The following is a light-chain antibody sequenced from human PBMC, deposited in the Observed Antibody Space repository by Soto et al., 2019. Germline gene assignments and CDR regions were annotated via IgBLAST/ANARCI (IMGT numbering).Light chain of an antibody. Sequence: DIVRTHSPATLAVSQVESATLSCRASQSVSSNLAWHQQKPGQAPRILMYDASTRATGIPARFSGSGSGTEFTLTISSLQSEDFAVYCCQQYHNWPITCGHGTRREI. CDR2: DAS. CDR1: QSVSSN. CDR3: QQYHNWPIT. V-gene: IGKV3-15*01. J-gene: IGKJ5*01.